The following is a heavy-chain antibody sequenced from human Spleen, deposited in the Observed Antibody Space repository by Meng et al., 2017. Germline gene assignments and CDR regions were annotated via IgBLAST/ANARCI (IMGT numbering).Heavy chain of an antibody. CDR2: INAVFGTT. Sequence: SVKVSCKALGGIFSNYVIGWVRQAPGQGLEWMGGINAVFGTTNYAQKFQGRVTITTDESTSTVYMELSSLRSEDTAVYYCARQSSSWYVNWFDPWGQGTLVTVSS. CDR1: GGIFSNYV. CDR3: ARQSSSWYVNWFDP. D-gene: IGHD6-13*01. V-gene: IGHV1-69*05. J-gene: IGHJ5*02.